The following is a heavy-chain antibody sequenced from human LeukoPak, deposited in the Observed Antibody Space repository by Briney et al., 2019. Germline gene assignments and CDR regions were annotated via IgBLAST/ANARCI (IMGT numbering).Heavy chain of an antibody. CDR1: GYTFTGYY. Sequence: VASVKVSCKASGYTFTGYYMHWVRQAPGQGLEWMGWINPNSGNTGYAQKFQGRVTMTRNTSISTAYMELSSLRSEDTAVYYCARDRGIFRSLRPSDYWGQGTLVTVSS. CDR3: ARDRGIFRSLRPSDY. V-gene: IGHV1-8*02. D-gene: IGHD1-26*01. J-gene: IGHJ4*02. CDR2: INPNSGNT.